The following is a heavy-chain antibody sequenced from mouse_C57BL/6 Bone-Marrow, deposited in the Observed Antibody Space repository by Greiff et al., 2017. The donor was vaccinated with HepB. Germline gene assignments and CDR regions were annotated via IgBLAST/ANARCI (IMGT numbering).Heavy chain of an antibody. J-gene: IGHJ1*03. CDR2: ISDGGSYT. V-gene: IGHV5-4*01. D-gene: IGHD1-1*01. Sequence: EVQRVESGGGLVKPGGSLKLSCAASGFTFSSYAMSWVRQTPEKRLEWVATISDGGSYTYYPDNVKGRFTISRDNAKNNLYLQMSHLKSEDTAMYYCARDDGSSYRWYFDVWGTGTTVTVSS. CDR3: ARDDGSSYRWYFDV. CDR1: GFTFSSYA.